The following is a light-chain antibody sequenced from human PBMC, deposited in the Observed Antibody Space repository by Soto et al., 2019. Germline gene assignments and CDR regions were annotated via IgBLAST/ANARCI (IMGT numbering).Light chain of an antibody. CDR1: QSVSSSY. CDR2: GAS. Sequence: EIVLTQSPGTLSLSPGERATLSYRASQSVSSSYLAWYQQKPGQAPRLLIYGASSGATGIPDRFSGSGSGTDFTLTISRLEPEDFAVYYCQQYGSSPLTFGQGTKVDIK. J-gene: IGKJ1*01. CDR3: QQYGSSPLT. V-gene: IGKV3-20*01.